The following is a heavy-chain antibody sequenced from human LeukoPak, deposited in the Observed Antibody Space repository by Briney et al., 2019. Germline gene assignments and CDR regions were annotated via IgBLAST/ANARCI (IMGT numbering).Heavy chain of an antibody. Sequence: GGSLRLSCAASGFTFNRYSMDWVRQTPGKGLEWVSSISGSGDSTFYADSVKGRFSISRDNSKNTLYLQVNGLRTEDTAVYYCAKDRLLNCRGDCYIFDYWGQGTVVTVSS. CDR3: AKDRLLNCRGDCYIFDY. V-gene: IGHV3-23*01. CDR1: GFTFNRYS. CDR2: ISGSGDST. J-gene: IGHJ4*02. D-gene: IGHD2-21*02.